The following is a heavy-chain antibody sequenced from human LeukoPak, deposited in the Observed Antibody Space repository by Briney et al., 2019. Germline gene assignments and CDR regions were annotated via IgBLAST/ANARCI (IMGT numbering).Heavy chain of an antibody. J-gene: IGHJ2*01. CDR2: IYSGGST. CDR3: ARAQVVPAAIRNYWYFDL. D-gene: IGHD2-2*02. Sequence: GGSLRLSCAASGFTVSSNYMSWVRQAPGKGLEWVSVIYSGGSTYYSDSVKGRCIISRENSKKTLYLQMNSLRAEDTAVYYCARAQVVPAAIRNYWYFDLWGRGTLVTVSS. V-gene: IGHV3-53*01. CDR1: GFTVSSNY.